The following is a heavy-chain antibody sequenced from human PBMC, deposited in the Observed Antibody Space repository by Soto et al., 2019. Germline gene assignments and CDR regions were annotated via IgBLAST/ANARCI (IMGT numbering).Heavy chain of an antibody. V-gene: IGHV3-74*01. CDR2: INNDGSST. Sequence: EVQLVESGGGLVQPGGSLRLSCAASGFTFSSYWMHWVRQAPGKGLVWVSRINNDGSSTSYADSVKGRFTITSDNAKNTLYLQVNSLRAEDTAVYYCARGHYYAMDVWGQGTTVTVSS. CDR1: GFTFSSYW. J-gene: IGHJ6*02. CDR3: ARGHYYAMDV.